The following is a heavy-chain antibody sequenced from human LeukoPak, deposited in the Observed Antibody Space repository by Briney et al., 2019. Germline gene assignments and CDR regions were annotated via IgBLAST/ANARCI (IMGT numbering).Heavy chain of an antibody. Sequence: ASVKVSCKASGGTFSSYAISWVRQAPGQGLEWMGGIIPIFDIANYAQKFQGRVTITADESTSAAYMELSSLRSEDTAVYYCATDVGSGSYLFFDYWGQGTLVTVSS. CDR3: ATDVGSGSYLFFDY. J-gene: IGHJ4*02. D-gene: IGHD1-26*01. CDR2: IIPIFDIA. V-gene: IGHV1-69*13. CDR1: GGTFSSYA.